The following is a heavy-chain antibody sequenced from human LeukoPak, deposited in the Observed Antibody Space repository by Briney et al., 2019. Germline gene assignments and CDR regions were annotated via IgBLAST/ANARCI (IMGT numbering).Heavy chain of an antibody. CDR3: ARTSSSGLVGGYYFDY. D-gene: IGHD6-19*01. J-gene: IGHJ4*02. V-gene: IGHV4-38-2*02. Sequence: NPSETLSLTCTVSGYFISSGYYWGWIRQPPGKGLQWIGSIHHSGSTYYNPSLKSRVTISVDMSKNQFSLKLSSVTAADTAVYYCARTSSSGLVGGYYFDYWGQGTLVTVSS. CDR1: GYFISSGYY. CDR2: IHHSGST.